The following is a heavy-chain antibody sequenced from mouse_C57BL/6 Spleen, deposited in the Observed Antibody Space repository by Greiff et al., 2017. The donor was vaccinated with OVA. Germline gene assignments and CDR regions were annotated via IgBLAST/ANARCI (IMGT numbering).Heavy chain of an antibody. CDR1: GFSFNTYA. V-gene: IGHV10-1*01. CDR3: VSGGKAAY. Sequence: EADGGLVQPKGSLKLPCAASGFSFNTYAMNWVRQAPGKGLEWVARIRSKSNNYATYYADSVKDRFTSSRDDSESMLYLQMNNLKTEDTAMYYCVSGGKAAYWGQGTLVTVSA. J-gene: IGHJ3*01. CDR2: IRSKSNNYAT. D-gene: IGHD2-1*01.